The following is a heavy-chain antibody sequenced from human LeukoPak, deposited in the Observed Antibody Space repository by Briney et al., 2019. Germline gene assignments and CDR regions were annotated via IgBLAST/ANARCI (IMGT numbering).Heavy chain of an antibody. CDR3: AKDYGGNSANFDY. Sequence: TRGSLRLSCAASGFTFSSYAMSWVRQAPGKGLEWVSAISGSGGSTYYADSVKGRFTISRDNSKNTLYLQMNSLRAEDTAVYYCAKDYGGNSANFDYWGQGTLVTVSS. D-gene: IGHD4-23*01. CDR1: GFTFSSYA. J-gene: IGHJ4*02. CDR2: ISGSGGST. V-gene: IGHV3-23*01.